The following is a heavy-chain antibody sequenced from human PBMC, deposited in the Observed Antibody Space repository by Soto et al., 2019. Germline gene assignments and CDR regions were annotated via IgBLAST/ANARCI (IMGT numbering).Heavy chain of an antibody. CDR2: IWYDGSNK. CDR3: ERPREAPPSDYSGTAV. CDR1: GFTFSSYG. J-gene: IGHJ6*02. Sequence: GWSLRLSCAASGFTFSSYGMHWVRQAPGKGLEWVAVIWYDGSNKYYADSVKGRFTISRDNSKNTLYLQMNSLRAEDTAVYYCERPREAPPSDYSGTAVWRQGTTGTIS. D-gene: IGHD6-6*01. V-gene: IGHV3-33*01.